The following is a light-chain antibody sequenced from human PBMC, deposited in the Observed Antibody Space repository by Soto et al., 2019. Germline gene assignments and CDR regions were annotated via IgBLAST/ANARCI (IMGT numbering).Light chain of an antibody. CDR3: QQRSYWLT. CDR1: QSVSSY. J-gene: IGKJ4*01. CDR2: DAS. Sequence: PGERATLSCRASQSVSSYLAWYQQKPGQAPRLLIYDASNRATGVPARFSGSGSGTDFTLTISILEPEDFAVYYCQQRSYWLTFGGGTKVEIE. V-gene: IGKV3-11*01.